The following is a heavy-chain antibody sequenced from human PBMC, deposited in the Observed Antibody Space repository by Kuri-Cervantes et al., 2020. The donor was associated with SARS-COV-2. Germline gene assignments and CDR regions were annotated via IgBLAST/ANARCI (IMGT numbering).Heavy chain of an antibody. D-gene: IGHD3-22*01. Sequence: GESLKISCSASGFTFSSYAMHWVRQAPGKGLEYVSAISSNGGSTYYADSVKGRFTISGDNSKNTLYLQMSSLRAEDTAVYYCVGNYYDSSGSFFDYWGQGALVTVSS. CDR1: GFTFSSYA. V-gene: IGHV3-64D*06. J-gene: IGHJ4*02. CDR2: ISSNGGST. CDR3: VGNYYDSSGSFFDY.